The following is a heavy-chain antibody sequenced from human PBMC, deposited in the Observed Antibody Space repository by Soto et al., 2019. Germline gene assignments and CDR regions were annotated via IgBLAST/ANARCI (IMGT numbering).Heavy chain of an antibody. Sequence: QVQLVQSGAEVKKPGSSVKVSCKASGGTFSSYAISWVRQAPGQGLEWMGGINPIFGTANYAQKFQGRFTITADESTSTAYMELSSLSSEDTAVYYCATRRDGYNYYYYGMDVWGQGTTVTVSS. CDR2: INPIFGTA. D-gene: IGHD5-12*01. CDR1: GGTFSSYA. J-gene: IGHJ6*02. CDR3: ATRRDGYNYYYYGMDV. V-gene: IGHV1-69*01.